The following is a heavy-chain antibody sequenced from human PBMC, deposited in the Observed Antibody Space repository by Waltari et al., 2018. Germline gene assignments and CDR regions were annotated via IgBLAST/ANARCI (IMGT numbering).Heavy chain of an antibody. CDR2: IKQDGTEK. D-gene: IGHD6-13*01. CDR3: ARDEMHRTTWYHF. J-gene: IGHJ4*02. V-gene: IGHV3-7*04. CDR1: GFTFSTYS. Sequence: EVQLVESGGGLVQPGGSLRLSCAVSGFTFSTYSMTWVRQAPGKGREWVANIKQDGTEKYYVDSWKGRFSISRDNGKNLLYLHMNSLRADDTAVYYCARDEMHRTTWYHFWGQGTQVTVSS.